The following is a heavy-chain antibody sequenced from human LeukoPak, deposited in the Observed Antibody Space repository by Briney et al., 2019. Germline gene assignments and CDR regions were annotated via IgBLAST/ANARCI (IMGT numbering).Heavy chain of an antibody. D-gene: IGHD2-2*01. J-gene: IGHJ4*02. CDR3: AKLAGLGYCSSTSCKGYFDY. Sequence: GGSLRLSCAASGFTFSSCAMSWVRQAPGKGLEWVSSISGSGATTYYADSVKGRFTISRDNSKSTLYLQINRLRAEDTAVYYCAKLAGLGYCSSTSCKGYFDYWGQGTLVTVSS. CDR1: GFTFSSCA. CDR2: ISGSGATT. V-gene: IGHV3-23*01.